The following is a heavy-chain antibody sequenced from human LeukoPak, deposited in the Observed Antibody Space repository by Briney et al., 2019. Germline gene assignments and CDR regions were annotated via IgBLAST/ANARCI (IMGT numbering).Heavy chain of an antibody. CDR3: ARGWYRGVTFDY. CDR1: GFTFSSYR. J-gene: IGHJ4*02. CDR2: INSDGSST. V-gene: IGHV3-74*01. Sequence: GGSLRLSCAASGFTFSSYRMHWVRQAQGKGRVWVSRINSDGSSTSYADSVKGRFTISRDNAKNTLYLQMNSLRAEDTAVYYCARGWYRGVTFDYWGQGTPVTVSS. D-gene: IGHD6-19*01.